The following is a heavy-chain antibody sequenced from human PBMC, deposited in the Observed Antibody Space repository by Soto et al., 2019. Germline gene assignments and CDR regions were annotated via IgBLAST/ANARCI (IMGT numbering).Heavy chain of an antibody. Sequence: GASVKVSCKASGGTFGSYAISWVRQAPGQGLEWMGGIIPIFGTANYAQKFQGRVTITADESTSTAYMELSSLRSEDTAVYYCARLQYSGSYYETLEAFDYWGQGTLVTVSS. V-gene: IGHV1-69*13. CDR2: IIPIFGTA. J-gene: IGHJ4*02. D-gene: IGHD1-26*01. CDR1: GGTFGSYA. CDR3: ARLQYSGSYYETLEAFDY.